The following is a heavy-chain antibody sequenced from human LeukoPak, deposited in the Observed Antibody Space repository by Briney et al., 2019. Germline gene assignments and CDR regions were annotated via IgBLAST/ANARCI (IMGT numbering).Heavy chain of an antibody. Sequence: GGSLRLSCAASGFSFRTDWMGWVRQPPGKGLEWVANIKQDGSEKYYVDSVKGRFTVSRDNAKNSLFLQMNSLRVEDTAVYYCVRSQYSSSSWGQGTLVTVSS. CDR2: IKQDGSEK. CDR3: VRSQYSSSS. J-gene: IGHJ5*02. CDR1: GFSFRTDW. V-gene: IGHV3-7*01. D-gene: IGHD6-13*01.